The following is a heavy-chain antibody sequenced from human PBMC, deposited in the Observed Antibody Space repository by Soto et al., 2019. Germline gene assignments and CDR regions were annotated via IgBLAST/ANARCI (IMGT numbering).Heavy chain of an antibody. Sequence: QGQLVQSGPEVKKPGASVKVSCKTSGYTFSRDGISWVRQAPGRGLEWMGWIIGYNGHTNYAQEAQGRVTITINTSTYTALKELWSLTSYDTAIDYCAKHGPPPYFNGGIDVWGQGTTVTVSS. J-gene: IGHJ6*02. CDR3: AKHGPPPYFNGGIDV. D-gene: IGHD1-26*01. CDR2: IIGYNGHT. V-gene: IGHV1-18*01. CDR1: GYTFSRDG.